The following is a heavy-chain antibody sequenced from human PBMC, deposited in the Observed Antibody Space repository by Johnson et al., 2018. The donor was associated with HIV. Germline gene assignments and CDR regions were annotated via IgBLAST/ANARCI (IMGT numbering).Heavy chain of an antibody. CDR1: GFTFSSYA. CDR2: ISYDGSNK. D-gene: IGHD6-19*01. J-gene: IGHJ3*02. CDR3: ARGLIAVAGFDAFDI. Sequence: VQLVESGGGVVQPGRSLRLSCAASGFTFSSYAMHWVRQAPGKGLEWVAVISYDGSNKYYADSVKGRFTISRDNSKNTLYLQMNSLRAGDTAVYYCARGLIAVAGFDAFDIWGQGTMVTVSS. V-gene: IGHV3-30-3*01.